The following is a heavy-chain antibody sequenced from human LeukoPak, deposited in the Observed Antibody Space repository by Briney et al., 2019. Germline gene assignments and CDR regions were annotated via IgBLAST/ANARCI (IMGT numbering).Heavy chain of an antibody. CDR3: ARGGMVYAILRQYNWFDP. CDR1: GGSFSGYY. CDR2: INHSGST. Sequence: SETLSLTCAVYGGSFSGYYWSWIRQPPGKGLEWIGEINHSGSTNYNPSLKSRVTISVDTSKNQFSLKLSSVTAADTAVYYCARGGMVYAILRQYNWFDPWSQGTLVTVSS. D-gene: IGHD2-8*01. V-gene: IGHV4-34*01. J-gene: IGHJ5*02.